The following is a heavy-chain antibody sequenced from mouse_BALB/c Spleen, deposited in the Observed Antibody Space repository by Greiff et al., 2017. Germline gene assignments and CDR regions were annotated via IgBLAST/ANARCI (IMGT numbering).Heavy chain of an antibody. Sequence: QVQLQQSGAELVKPGASVKLSCKTSGYTFTSYWIQWVKPRPGQGLGWIGEIFPGTGTTYYNEKFKGKATLTIDTSSSTAYMQLSSLTSEDSAVYFCARNLGRDYAMDYWGQGTSVTVSS. V-gene: IGHV1S132*01. CDR1: GYTFTSYW. CDR2: IFPGTGTT. CDR3: ARNLGRDYAMDY. D-gene: IGHD4-1*01. J-gene: IGHJ4*01.